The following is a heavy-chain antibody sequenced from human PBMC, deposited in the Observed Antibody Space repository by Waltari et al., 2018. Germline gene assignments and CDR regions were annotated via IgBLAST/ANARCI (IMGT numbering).Heavy chain of an antibody. Sequence: QVQLVQSGAEVKKPGASVKVPRKVSGYTLPELSMPLVRQAPGKGLEWMGGFDPEDGETIYAQKFQGRVTMTEDTSTDTAYMELSSLRSEDTAVYYCATVFDYVGAFDIWGQGTMVTVSS. J-gene: IGHJ3*02. V-gene: IGHV1-24*01. D-gene: IGHD4-17*01. CDR1: GYTLPELS. CDR2: FDPEDGET. CDR3: ATVFDYVGAFDI.